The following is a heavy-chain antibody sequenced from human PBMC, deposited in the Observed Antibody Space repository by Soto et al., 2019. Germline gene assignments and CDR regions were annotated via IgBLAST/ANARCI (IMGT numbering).Heavy chain of an antibody. J-gene: IGHJ4*02. CDR2: LSYDGSFK. CDR1: GFIFSSYA. V-gene: IGHV3-30*18. CDR3: AKGHWGVDNQLPHPTGYVDY. D-gene: IGHD2-2*01. Sequence: QVQLVESGGGVVQPGRSLRLSCAASGFIFSSYAMHWVRQAPGKGLEWVAVLSYDGSFKYYADSVKGRFTISRDNSKNTLYLQMNSLRAEDTAVYYCAKGHWGVDNQLPHPTGYVDYWGQGTLVTVSS.